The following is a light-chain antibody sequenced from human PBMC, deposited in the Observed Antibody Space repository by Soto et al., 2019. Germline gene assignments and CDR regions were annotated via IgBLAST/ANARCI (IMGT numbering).Light chain of an antibody. V-gene: IGKV3D-11*01. Sequence: EVVLTQSPATLSVSPGEGVTLSCMASQGIGDTLAWYQHKPGQTPRLLIYDTSARATGVPARFSGSRSGTDFTLTISGLEPEDFAVYYCLQHSNWLSTFGGGTKVDIK. J-gene: IGKJ4*01. CDR3: LQHSNWLST. CDR1: QGIGDT. CDR2: DTS.